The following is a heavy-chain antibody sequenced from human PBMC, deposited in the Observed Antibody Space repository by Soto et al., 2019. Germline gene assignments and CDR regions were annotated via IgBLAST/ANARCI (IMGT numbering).Heavy chain of an antibody. Sequence: QVQLVQSGAEVKKPGASVKVSCKASGYTFTSYGISWVRQAPGQGLEWMGWISAYNGNTNYAQKPQGRVPMTTDTSQSTAYMELRSLRSDDTAVDYCAREESSTSCYTGCNRSADDAFDIWGQGTMVTVSS. D-gene: IGHD2-2*02. CDR1: GYTFTSYG. CDR3: AREESSTSCYTGCNRSADDAFDI. V-gene: IGHV1-18*01. J-gene: IGHJ3*02. CDR2: ISAYNGNT.